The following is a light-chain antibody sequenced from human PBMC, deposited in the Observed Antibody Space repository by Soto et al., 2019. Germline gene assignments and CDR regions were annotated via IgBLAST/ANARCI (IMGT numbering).Light chain of an antibody. V-gene: IGLV4-69*01. CDR1: SGHSSYA. CDR3: QTWGTGIHYV. J-gene: IGLJ1*01. CDR2: LNSDGSH. Sequence: QLVPTQSPSASASLGASVKLTCTLSSGHSSYAIAWHQQQPEKGPRYLMTLNSDGSHSKGDGIPDRFSGSSSGAERYLTIASLQSEDEADYYCQTWGTGIHYVFGTGTKVTVL.